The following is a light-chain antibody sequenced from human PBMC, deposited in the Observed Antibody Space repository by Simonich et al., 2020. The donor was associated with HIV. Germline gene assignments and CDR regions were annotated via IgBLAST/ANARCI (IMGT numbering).Light chain of an antibody. Sequence: EIVMTQSPATLSVSPGERATLTCTASQSISNNLAGYKQKPGQAPRLLILGASIRATGIPARFSGSGSGTEFTLTITSMQSEDFAIYYCQQYDDWLLLTFGGGTKVEI. CDR2: GAS. J-gene: IGKJ4*01. V-gene: IGKV3-15*01. CDR1: QSISNN. CDR3: QQYDDWLLLT.